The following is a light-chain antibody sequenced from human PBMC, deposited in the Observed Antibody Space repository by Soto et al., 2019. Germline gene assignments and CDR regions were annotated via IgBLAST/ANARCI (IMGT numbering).Light chain of an antibody. CDR2: TAS. CDR3: QQTYSTPWT. J-gene: IGKJ1*01. V-gene: IGKV1-39*01. CDR1: QSISSY. Sequence: DIQMTQSPSSLSASVGDRVTITCRASQSISSYLNWYQQKPGKGPNLLIYTASSLQSAVPSRFSGSGSGTDLTLTISSLQPEDFATYYCQQTYSTPWTFGQGTKVDIK.